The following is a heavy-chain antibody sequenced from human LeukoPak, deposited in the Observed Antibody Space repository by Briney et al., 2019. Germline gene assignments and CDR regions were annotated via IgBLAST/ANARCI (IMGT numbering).Heavy chain of an antibody. D-gene: IGHD6-6*01. J-gene: IGHJ6*02. CDR2: ISWNSGSI. CDR3: AREYSSSSGPYYYYGIDV. V-gene: IGHV3-9*01. CDR1: GFTFDDYA. Sequence: PGGSLRLSCAASGFTFDDYAMHWVRQAPGKGLEWVSGISWNSGSIGYADSVKGRFTISRDNSKNTLYLQMNSLRAEDTAVYYCAREYSSSSGPYYYYGIDVWGQGTTVTVSS.